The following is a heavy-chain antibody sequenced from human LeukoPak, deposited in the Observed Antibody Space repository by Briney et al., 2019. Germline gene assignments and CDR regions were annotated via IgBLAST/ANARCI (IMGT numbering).Heavy chain of an antibody. D-gene: IGHD3-16*01. CDR1: GFIFSKAW. V-gene: IGHV3-15*01. CDR2: IKPKTDDGTT. J-gene: IGHJ4*02. CDR3: TSALNLVLGELLGY. Sequence: PRGSLRLSCAASGFIFSKAWMAWVRQAPGKGLEWVGHIKPKTDDGTTDYAAPVKGRFTISRDDSKSTLYLQMNSLNTEDTAVYFCTSALNLVLGELLGYWGQGTLVTVSS.